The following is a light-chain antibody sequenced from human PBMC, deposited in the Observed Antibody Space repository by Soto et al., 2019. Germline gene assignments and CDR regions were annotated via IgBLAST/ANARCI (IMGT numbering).Light chain of an antibody. CDR1: SSDVGGYNY. CDR2: DVS. CDR3: SSYTNSSPLVV. J-gene: IGLJ2*01. V-gene: IGLV2-14*01. Sequence: QSALTQPASVSGSPGQSITISCTGTSSDVGGYNYVSWYQQHPGKAPKLMIYDVSNRPSGVSNRFSGSKSGNTASLTISGLQAEDEADYYCSSYTNSSPLVVFGGGTKFTVL.